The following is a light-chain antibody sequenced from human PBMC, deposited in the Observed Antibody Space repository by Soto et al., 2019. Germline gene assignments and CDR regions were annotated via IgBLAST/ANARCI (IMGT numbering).Light chain of an antibody. CDR3: QQYGSSPRT. CDR2: GAS. J-gene: IGKJ1*01. CDR1: QSVSSN. V-gene: IGKV3-20*01. Sequence: LTQSPATLSVSPGERATLSCRASQSVSSNLAWYQQKPGQAPRLLIYGASNRATGIPDRFSGSGSGTDFTLTISRLEPEDFAVYYCQQYGSSPRTFGQGTKVDIK.